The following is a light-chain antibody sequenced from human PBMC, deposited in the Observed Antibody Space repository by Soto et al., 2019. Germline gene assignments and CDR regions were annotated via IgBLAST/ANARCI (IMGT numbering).Light chain of an antibody. V-gene: IGLV6-57*01. CDR3: QSYDATNQV. CDR1: SGSIASNY. Sequence: FMLTQPHSVSESPGKTVIISCTRSSGSIASNYVQWYQQRPGSSPTTVIYEDNQRPSGVPDRFSGSIDSSSNSASLTISGLETEDEADYCCQSYDATNQVFGGGTKLTVL. J-gene: IGLJ3*02. CDR2: EDN.